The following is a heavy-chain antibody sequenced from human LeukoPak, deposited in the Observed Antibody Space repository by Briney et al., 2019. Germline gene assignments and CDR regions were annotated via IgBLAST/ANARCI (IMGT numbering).Heavy chain of an antibody. Sequence: GGSLRLSCAASGFTFSSYWMSWVRQAPGKGLEWVANIKQDGSEKYYVDSVKGRFTISRDNAKNSLYLQMNSLRAEDTAVYYCARVGTMIRYYYYMDVWGKGTTVTVSS. CDR3: ARVGTMIRYYYYMDV. J-gene: IGHJ6*03. D-gene: IGHD3-22*01. CDR2: IKQDGSEK. V-gene: IGHV3-7*01. CDR1: GFTFSSYW.